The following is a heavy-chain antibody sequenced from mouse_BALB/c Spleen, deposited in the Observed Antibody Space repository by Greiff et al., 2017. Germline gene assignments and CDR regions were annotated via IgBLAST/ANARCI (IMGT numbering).Heavy chain of an antibody. CDR2: ISSGSSTI. D-gene: IGHD2-1*01. Sequence: EVKVVESGGGLVQPGGSRKLSCAASGFTFSSFGMHWVRQAPEKGLEWVAYISSGSSTIYYADTVKGRFTISRDNPKNTLFLQMTSLRSEDTAMYYCARSEDGKGNFYYAMDYWGQGTSVTVSS. CDR3: ARSEDGKGNFYYAMDY. V-gene: IGHV5-17*02. CDR1: GFTFSSFG. J-gene: IGHJ4*01.